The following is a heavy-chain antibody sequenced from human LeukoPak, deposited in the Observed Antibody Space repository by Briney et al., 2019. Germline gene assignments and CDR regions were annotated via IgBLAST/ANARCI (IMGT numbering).Heavy chain of an antibody. V-gene: IGHV1-18*01. CDR2: ISAYNGNT. J-gene: IGHJ4*02. CDR3: ARADGSGSSY. CDR1: GYTFISYG. D-gene: IGHD3-10*01. Sequence: ASVKVSCKASGYTFISYGISWVRQAPGQGLEWMGWISAYNGNTNYAQKLQGRVTVTTDTSTSTAYMELRSLRSDNTAVYFCARADGSGSSYWGQGTLVTVSS.